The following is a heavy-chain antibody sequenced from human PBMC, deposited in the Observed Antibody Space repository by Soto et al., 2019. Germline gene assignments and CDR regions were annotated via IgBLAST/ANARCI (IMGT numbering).Heavy chain of an antibody. CDR2: ISGSGGST. J-gene: IGHJ6*02. CDR1: GFTFSSYA. Sequence: LRLSCAASGFTFSSYAMSWVRQAPGKGLEWVSAISGSGGSTYYADSVKGRFTISRDNSKNTLYLQMNSLRAEDTAVYYCAKDISPYYYDSSGSGTYGMDVWGQGTTVTVFS. CDR3: AKDISPYYYDSSGSGTYGMDV. D-gene: IGHD3-22*01. V-gene: IGHV3-23*01.